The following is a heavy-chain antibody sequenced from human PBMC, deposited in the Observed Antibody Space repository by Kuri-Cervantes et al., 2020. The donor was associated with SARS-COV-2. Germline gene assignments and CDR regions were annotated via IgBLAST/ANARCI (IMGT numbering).Heavy chain of an antibody. CDR3: ARDTGAAYYYDSSGYYGPPKY. D-gene: IGHD3-22*01. Sequence: GESLKISCAASGFTFSSYWMSWVRQAPGKGLEWVANIKQDGSEKYYVDSVKGRFTISRDNAKNSLYLQMNSLRAEDTAVYFCARDTGAAYYYDSSGYYGPPKYWGQGTLVTVSS. CDR2: IKQDGSEK. J-gene: IGHJ4*02. V-gene: IGHV3-7*03. CDR1: GFTFSSYW.